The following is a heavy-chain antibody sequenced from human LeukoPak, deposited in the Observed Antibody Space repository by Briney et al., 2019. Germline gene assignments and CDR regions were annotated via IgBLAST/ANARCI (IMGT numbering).Heavy chain of an antibody. J-gene: IGHJ3*02. V-gene: IGHV3-23*01. CDR3: AKCSATCYANAFDI. CDR2: SSGGAGRT. D-gene: IGHD2-2*01. CDR1: GFTFSIYA. Sequence: GGSLRLSCAASGFTFSIYAMTWVRQAPGKGLEWVSTSSGGAGRTFYADSAKGRFAISRDNSKNTLYLQMNSLRAEDTAVYYCAKCSATCYANAFDIWGQGTMVTVSS.